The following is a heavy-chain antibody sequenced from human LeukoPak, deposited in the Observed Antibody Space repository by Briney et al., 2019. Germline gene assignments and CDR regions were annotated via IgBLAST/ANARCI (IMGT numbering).Heavy chain of an antibody. Sequence: DSVKVSCKASGYTFTGYYMHWVRQAPGQGLEWMRWINPNSGGTNYAQKFQGRVTMTRDTSISTAYMELSRLRSDDTAVYYCARADYSNYGVLDYWGQGTLVTVSS. V-gene: IGHV1-2*02. CDR2: INPNSGGT. CDR3: ARADYSNYGVLDY. J-gene: IGHJ4*02. D-gene: IGHD4-11*01. CDR1: GYTFTGYY.